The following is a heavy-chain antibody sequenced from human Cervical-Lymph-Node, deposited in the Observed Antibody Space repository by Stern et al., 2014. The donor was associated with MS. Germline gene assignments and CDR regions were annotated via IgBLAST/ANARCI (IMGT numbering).Heavy chain of an antibody. V-gene: IGHV1-69*01. Sequence: EQLVESGAEVKKPGSSVKVSCKASGGTFSDFAISWVRQAPRQGLEWMGGIIPVFGTANYAQKFQGRVTITADESTSTAYMELNSLRSEDTAVYYCARDSDLENIGYGMDVWGQGTTVIVSS. CDR3: ARDSDLENIGYGMDV. J-gene: IGHJ6*02. CDR2: IIPVFGTA. D-gene: IGHD2/OR15-2a*01. CDR1: GGTFSDFA.